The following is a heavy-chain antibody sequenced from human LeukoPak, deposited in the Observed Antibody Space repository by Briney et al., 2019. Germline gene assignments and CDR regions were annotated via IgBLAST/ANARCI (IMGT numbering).Heavy chain of an antibody. Sequence: GGSLRLSCAASGFTFSSYSMNWVRQAPGKGLEWVSLISWDGSTTYYADSVRGRFTISRDNSKNSLYLQMNSLRTEDTALYYCAKDRGYYYDSSAYGSYFDYWGQGTLVTVSS. D-gene: IGHD3-22*01. J-gene: IGHJ4*02. CDR2: ISWDGSTT. V-gene: IGHV3-43*01. CDR3: AKDRGYYYDSSAYGSYFDY. CDR1: GFTFSSYS.